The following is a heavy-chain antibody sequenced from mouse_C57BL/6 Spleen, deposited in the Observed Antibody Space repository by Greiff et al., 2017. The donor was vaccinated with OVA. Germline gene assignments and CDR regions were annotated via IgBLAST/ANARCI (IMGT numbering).Heavy chain of an antibody. CDR3: ARDGLYGSRAYWYFDV. V-gene: IGHV3-1*01. Sequence: EVKLQESGPGMVKPSQSLSLTCTVTGYSITSGYDWHWIRHFPGNKLEWMGYISYSGSTNYNPSLKSRISITHDTSKNHFFLKLNSVTTEDTATYYCARDGLYGSRAYWYFDVWGTGTTVTVSS. CDR2: ISYSGST. CDR1: GYSITSGYD. D-gene: IGHD1-1*01. J-gene: IGHJ1*03.